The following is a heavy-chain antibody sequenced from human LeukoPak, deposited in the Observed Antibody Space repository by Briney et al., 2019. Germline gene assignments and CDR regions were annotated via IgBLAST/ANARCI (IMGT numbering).Heavy chain of an antibody. J-gene: IGHJ4*02. D-gene: IGHD3-10*01. CDR1: GGSVSSGSYY. Sequence: SETLSLTCTVSGGSVSSGSYYWSWIRQPPGKGLEWIGYIYYSGSTNYNPSLKSRVTISVDTSKNQFSLKLSPVTAADTAVYYCARVSTMVRGVDYWGQGTLVTVSS. CDR2: IYYSGST. V-gene: IGHV4-61*01. CDR3: ARVSTMVRGVDY.